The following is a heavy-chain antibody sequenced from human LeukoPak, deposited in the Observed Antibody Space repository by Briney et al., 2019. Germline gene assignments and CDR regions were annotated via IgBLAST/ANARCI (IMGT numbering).Heavy chain of an antibody. J-gene: IGHJ6*02. D-gene: IGHD6-19*01. CDR3: ARLRSEWLVRYGGGAIVDV. CDR2: IYSSGST. CDR1: GASISAFH. Sequence: SETLSLTCTVSGASISAFHWTWFRQPAGKGLEWIGLIYSSGSTLFNPSLKSRVAMSVDLTKNPLSLKLTSVTTADTAMYYCARLRSEWLVRYGGGAIVDVWGQGTTVTASS. V-gene: IGHV4-4*07.